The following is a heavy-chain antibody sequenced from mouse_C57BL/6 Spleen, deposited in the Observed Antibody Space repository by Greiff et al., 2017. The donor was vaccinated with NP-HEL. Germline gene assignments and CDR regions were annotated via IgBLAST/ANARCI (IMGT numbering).Heavy chain of an antibody. D-gene: IGHD2-1*01. CDR1: GFTFSSYA. Sequence: EVKVVESGGGLVKPGGSLKLSCAASGFTFSSYAMSWVRQTPEKRLEWVATISDGGSYTYYPDNVKGRFTISRDNAKNNLYLQMSHLKSEDTAMYYCAREGGGNYRNAMDYWGQGTSVTVSS. CDR2: ISDGGSYT. V-gene: IGHV5-4*01. J-gene: IGHJ4*01. CDR3: AREGGGNYRNAMDY.